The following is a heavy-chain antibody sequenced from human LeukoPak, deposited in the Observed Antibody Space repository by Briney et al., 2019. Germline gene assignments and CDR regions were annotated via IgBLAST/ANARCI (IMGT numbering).Heavy chain of an antibody. CDR2: ISAYNGST. Sequence: ASVKVSCKASGYTFTSYDINWVRQAPGQGLEWMGWISAYNGSTNYAQKLQGRVTMTTDTSTSTAYMELRSLRSDDTAVYYCARLHTHYDSSGYYASYWGQGTLVTVSS. D-gene: IGHD3-22*01. V-gene: IGHV1-18*01. CDR3: ARLHTHYDSSGYYASY. CDR1: GYTFTSYD. J-gene: IGHJ4*02.